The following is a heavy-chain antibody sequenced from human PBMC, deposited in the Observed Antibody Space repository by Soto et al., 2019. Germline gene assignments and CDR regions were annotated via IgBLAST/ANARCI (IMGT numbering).Heavy chain of an antibody. V-gene: IGHV1-18*01. CDR3: ARGRYGDY. J-gene: IGHJ4*02. CDR2: ISAHNGNT. D-gene: IGHD1-1*01. CDR1: GYAFTTYG. Sequence: QVHLVQSGAEVKKLGASVKVSCQASGYAFTTYGITWVRQAPGQGLEWMGWISAHNGNTNYAQKLQGRVTVTRDTSTSTAYMELRSLRSDDTAVYYCARGRYGDYWGQGALVTVSS.